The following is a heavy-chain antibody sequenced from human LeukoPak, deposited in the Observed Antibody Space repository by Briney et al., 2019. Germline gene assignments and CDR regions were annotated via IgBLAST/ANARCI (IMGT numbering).Heavy chain of an antibody. D-gene: IGHD6-25*01. V-gene: IGHV3-23*01. CDR3: APDLRGSASSLDD. CDR2: ISGSGAST. CDR1: GFTFSNYA. J-gene: IGHJ4*02. Sequence: PGGSLRLSCAAPGFTFSNYAMSWVRQAPGKGLEWVSLISGSGASTYYPDSVKGRFTISRDNSKNTLSLQMNSLRAEDTAVYYCAPDLRGSASSLDDWGQGTLVTVSS.